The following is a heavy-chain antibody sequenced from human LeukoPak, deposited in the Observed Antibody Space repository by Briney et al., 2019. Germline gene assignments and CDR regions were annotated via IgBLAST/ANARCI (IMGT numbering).Heavy chain of an antibody. CDR3: ARVPPGEQWLVRGIWFDP. V-gene: IGHV1-2*06. Sequence: ASVKVSCEASGYTFTGYYMHWVRQAPGQGLEWMGRINPNSGGTNYAQKFQGRVTMTRDTSISTAYMELSRLRSDDTAVYYCARVPPGEQWLVRGIWFDPWGQGTLVTVSS. D-gene: IGHD6-19*01. J-gene: IGHJ5*02. CDR1: GYTFTGYY. CDR2: INPNSGGT.